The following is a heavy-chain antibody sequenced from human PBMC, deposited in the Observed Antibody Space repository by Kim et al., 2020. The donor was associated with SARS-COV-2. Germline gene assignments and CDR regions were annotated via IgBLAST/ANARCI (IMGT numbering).Heavy chain of an antibody. CDR2: ITHSGST. CDR1: GESFSGYY. CDR3: ARISTVTSNFDY. V-gene: IGHV4-34*01. Sequence: SETLSLTCAVYGESFSGYYWSWVRQPPGKGLEWIGEITHSGSTNYNPSLKSRVTISVDTSKNQFSLKLNSVTAADTAVYYCARISTVTSNFDYWGQGTPV. D-gene: IGHD4-17*01. J-gene: IGHJ4*02.